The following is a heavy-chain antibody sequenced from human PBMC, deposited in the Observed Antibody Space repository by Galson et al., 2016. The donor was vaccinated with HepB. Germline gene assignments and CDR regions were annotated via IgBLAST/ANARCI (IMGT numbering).Heavy chain of an antibody. Sequence: SVKVSCKASGYTFTSYYIHWVRQAPGQGLEWVGIINPRSGDTIYAEKFQGRVTMTRGTSTSTVYMELNSLRSEDTAVFYCVRDGGAFQLRYFDWLENEEYLQHWGQGTLVTVSS. CDR2: INPRSGDT. V-gene: IGHV1-46*01. CDR1: GYTFTSYY. CDR3: VRDGGAFQLRYFDWLENEEYLQH. J-gene: IGHJ1*01. D-gene: IGHD3-9*01.